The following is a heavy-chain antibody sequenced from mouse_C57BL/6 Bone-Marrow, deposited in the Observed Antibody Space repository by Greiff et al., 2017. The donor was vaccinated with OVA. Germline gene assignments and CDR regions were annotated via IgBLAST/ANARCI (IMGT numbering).Heavy chain of an antibody. CDR3: ARPSYDYDAWLAY. CDR1: GYTFTSYW. V-gene: IGHV1-61*01. J-gene: IGHJ3*01. D-gene: IGHD2-4*01. CDR2: IYPSDSET. Sequence: VQLQQPGAELVRPGSSVKLSCKASGYTFTSYWMDWVKQRPGQGLEWIGNIYPSDSETHYNQKFKDKATLTVDKSSSTDYMQLSSLTSEDSAVYYCARPSYDYDAWLAYWGQGTLVTVSA.